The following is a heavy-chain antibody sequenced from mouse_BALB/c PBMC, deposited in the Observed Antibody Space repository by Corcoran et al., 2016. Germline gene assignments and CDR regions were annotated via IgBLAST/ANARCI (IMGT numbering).Heavy chain of an antibody. J-gene: IGHJ1*01. V-gene: IGHV14-3*02. Sequence: EVQLQQPGAELVKPGASVKLSCTASGFNITHSYMHWVKQRPKKGLEGIGRIDPANGNTKYDPKSQGKATITADTSSNTAYLQLSSLTSEDTAGYYCANWDFYCDVWGAGTTVTVSS. CDR3: ANWDFYCDV. D-gene: IGHD4-1*01. CDR2: IDPANGNT. CDR1: GFNITHSY.